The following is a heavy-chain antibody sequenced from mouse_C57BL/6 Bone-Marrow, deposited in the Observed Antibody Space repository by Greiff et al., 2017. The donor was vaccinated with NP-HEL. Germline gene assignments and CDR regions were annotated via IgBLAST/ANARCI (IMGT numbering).Heavy chain of an antibody. CDR2: IDPENGDT. Sequence: EVQLQQSGAELVRPGASVKLSCTASGFNIKDDYMHWVKQRPEQGLEWIGWIDPENGDTEYASKFQGKATITADTSSNTAYLQLSSLTSEDTAVYYCTTRITTVVAGGYWGQVTSVTVSS. J-gene: IGHJ4*01. D-gene: IGHD1-1*01. CDR3: TTRITTVVAGGY. CDR1: GFNIKDDY. V-gene: IGHV14-4*01.